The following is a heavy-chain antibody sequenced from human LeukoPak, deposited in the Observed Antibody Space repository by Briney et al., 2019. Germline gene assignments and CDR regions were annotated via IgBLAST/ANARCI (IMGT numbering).Heavy chain of an antibody. V-gene: IGHV3-23*01. CDR3: AKVGYSSSWYANFDY. Sequence: GGSLRLSCAATGFTFSSYAMSWVRQAPGKGLEWVSAISGSGGSTYYADSVKGRFTISRDNSKNTLCLQMNSLRAEDTAVYYCAKVGYSSSWYANFDYWGQGTLVTVSS. J-gene: IGHJ4*02. D-gene: IGHD6-13*01. CDR2: ISGSGGST. CDR1: GFTFSSYA.